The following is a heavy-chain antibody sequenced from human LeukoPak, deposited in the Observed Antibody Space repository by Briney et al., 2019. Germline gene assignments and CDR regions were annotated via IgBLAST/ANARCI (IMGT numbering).Heavy chain of an antibody. CDR1: GYTFTNYY. D-gene: IGHD2-21*01. CDR3: ATCEEVSRAMGAFDI. J-gene: IGHJ3*02. CDR2: INPSGGST. V-gene: IGHV1-46*01. Sequence: ASVKVSCKASGYTFTNYYMHWVRQAPGQGLEWMGIINPSGGSTRYAQRFQGRVIMTRGTSTSTVYMELSSLRSEDTAVYYCATCEEVSRAMGAFDIWGQGTMVTVSS.